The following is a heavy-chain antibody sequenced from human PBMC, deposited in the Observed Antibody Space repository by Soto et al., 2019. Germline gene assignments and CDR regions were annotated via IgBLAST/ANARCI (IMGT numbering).Heavy chain of an antibody. J-gene: IGHJ3*02. CDR1: GSTLTSYG. CDR3: TRDVSYDSSDHWIGDSALDI. Sequence: QVHLVQSGLEVKKPGASVSVSCRASGSTLTSYGIGWVRQAPGQGFEWMGWISVNNGNTQHAQKFKGIISITTDTSTATVYMVLRIPRSPATAVYYCTRDVSYDSSDHWIGDSALDIRGQGTIVTVPS. V-gene: IGHV1-18*01. D-gene: IGHD3-22*01. CDR2: ISVNNGNT.